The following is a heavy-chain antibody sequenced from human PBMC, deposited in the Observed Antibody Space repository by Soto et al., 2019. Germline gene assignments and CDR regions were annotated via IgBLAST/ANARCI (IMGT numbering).Heavy chain of an antibody. V-gene: IGHV3-23*01. CDR2: IDGSGGDK. CDR1: GFTFSSYA. J-gene: IGHJ4*02. Sequence: VHLLESGGGLVQPGGSLRLSCAASGFTFSSYAMGWVRQAPGKGLEWVSGIDGSGGDKYFADSVKGRFTISRDNSKNMLYLHMYGLRAEDTARYYCAKEIVAAAYAETSPFDFWGQGTLVTVSS. CDR3: AKEIVAAAYAETSPFDF. D-gene: IGHD2-15*01.